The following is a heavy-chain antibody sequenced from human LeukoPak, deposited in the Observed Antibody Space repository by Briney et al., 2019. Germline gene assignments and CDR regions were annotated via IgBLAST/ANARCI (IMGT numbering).Heavy chain of an antibody. Sequence: GESLKISCKGSGYSFTSYWIGWVRQMPGKGLEWMGIIYPGDSDTRYSPSFQGQVTISADKSISTAYLQWSSLKASDTAMYYCARQDDSSGYQYYYYYGMDVWGQGTTVIVSS. J-gene: IGHJ6*02. V-gene: IGHV5-51*01. CDR2: IYPGDSDT. CDR3: ARQDDSSGYQYYYYYGMDV. CDR1: GYSFTSYW. D-gene: IGHD3-22*01.